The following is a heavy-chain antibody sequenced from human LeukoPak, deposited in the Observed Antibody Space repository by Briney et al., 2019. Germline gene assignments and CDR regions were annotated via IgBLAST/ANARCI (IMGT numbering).Heavy chain of an antibody. CDR1: GGSISSSSHY. Sequence: PSETLSLTCTVSGGSISSSSHYWGWIRQPPGKGLERIGYFHYSGSSNYNPSLKSRVTISLDTSRNQFSLKLTSVTAADTAIYYCTRHYDSDNSGDPDWFDPWGQGTLVTVSS. CDR3: TRHYDSDNSGDPDWFDP. D-gene: IGHD3-22*01. CDR2: FHYSGSS. J-gene: IGHJ5*02. V-gene: IGHV4-61*05.